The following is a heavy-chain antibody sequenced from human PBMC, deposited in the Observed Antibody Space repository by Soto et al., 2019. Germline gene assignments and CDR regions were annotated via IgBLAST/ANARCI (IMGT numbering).Heavy chain of an antibody. CDR2: IYYSGST. CDR1: GGSISSYY. J-gene: IGHJ5*02. V-gene: IGHV4-59*01. Sequence: TLSLTCTVSGGSISSYYWSWIRQPPGKGLEWIGYIYYSGSTNYNPSLKSRVTISVDTSKNQFSLKLSSVTAADTAVYYCARGVIIAARPNWFDPWGQGTLVTVSS. CDR3: ARGVIIAARPNWFDP. D-gene: IGHD6-6*01.